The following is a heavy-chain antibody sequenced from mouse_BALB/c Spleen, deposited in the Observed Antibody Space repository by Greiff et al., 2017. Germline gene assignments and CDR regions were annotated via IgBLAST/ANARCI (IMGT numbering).Heavy chain of an antibody. Sequence: VQLQQSGAELVKPGASVKLSCTASGFNIKDYYMHWVKQRPEQGLEWIGWIDPENGDTEYAPKFQGKATMTADTSSNTAYLQLSSLTSEDTAVYYCNPLYYDSQVFDYWGQGTTLTVSS. CDR1: GFNIKDYY. CDR3: NPLYYDSQVFDY. V-gene: IGHV14-4*02. J-gene: IGHJ2*01. D-gene: IGHD1-1*01. CDR2: IDPENGDT.